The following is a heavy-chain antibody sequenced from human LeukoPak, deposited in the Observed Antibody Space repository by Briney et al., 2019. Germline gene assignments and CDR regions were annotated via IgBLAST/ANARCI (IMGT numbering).Heavy chain of an antibody. D-gene: IGHD3-3*01. V-gene: IGHV4-38-2*02. Sequence: PSETLSLTCTVSGYSISSGYYWSWIRQPPGKGLEWIGEINHSGSTNYNPSLKSRVTISVDTSKNQFSLKLSSVTAADTAVYYCARLFWSGYLVYFDYWGQGTLVTVSS. CDR3: ARLFWSGYLVYFDY. CDR2: INHSGST. CDR1: GYSISSGYY. J-gene: IGHJ4*02.